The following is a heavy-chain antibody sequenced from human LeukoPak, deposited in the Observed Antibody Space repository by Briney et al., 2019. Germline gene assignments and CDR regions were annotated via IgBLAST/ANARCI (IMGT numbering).Heavy chain of an antibody. J-gene: IGHJ3*02. CDR3: ARLAAPDAFDI. CDR2: IYSGGST. D-gene: IGHD6-13*01. V-gene: IGHV3-66*01. Sequence: GGSLRLSCAASGFTVSSNYMSWVRQAPGKGLEWVSVIYSGGSTYYADSVKGRFTISRDNAKNSLYLQMNSLRAEDTAVYYCARLAAPDAFDIWGQGTMVTVSS. CDR1: GFTVSSNY.